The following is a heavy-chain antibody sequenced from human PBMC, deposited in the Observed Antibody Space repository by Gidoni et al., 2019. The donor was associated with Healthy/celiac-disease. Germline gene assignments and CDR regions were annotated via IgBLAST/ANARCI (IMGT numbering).Heavy chain of an antibody. V-gene: IGHV2-5*02. Sequence: QITLKESGPTLVKPTQTLTLTCTFSGFSLSNSGVGVGWIRQPPGKALEWLALIYWDDDMRYSPSLKSRLTITKDTAKNQVVLTMTNRDPVDTATYYSAHRRESGYSGYSIFDDWGQGTLVTVSS. CDR2: IYWDDDM. CDR1: GFSLSNSGVG. D-gene: IGHD5-12*01. J-gene: IGHJ4*02. CDR3: AHRRESGYSGYSIFDD.